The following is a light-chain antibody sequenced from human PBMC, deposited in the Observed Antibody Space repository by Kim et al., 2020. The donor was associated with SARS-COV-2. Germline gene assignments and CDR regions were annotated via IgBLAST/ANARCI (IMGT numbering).Light chain of an antibody. J-gene: IGLJ2*01. CDR1: SLRSYY. Sequence: SSELTQDPAVSVASGQTVRITCQGDSLRSYYATWYQQKPGQAPIVVIFGKNNRPSGIPYRFSGSSSGNTASLTITGTQAGDEAAYSCNSRVCNHYLVFGG. CDR2: GKN. CDR3: NSRVCNHYLV. V-gene: IGLV3-19*01.